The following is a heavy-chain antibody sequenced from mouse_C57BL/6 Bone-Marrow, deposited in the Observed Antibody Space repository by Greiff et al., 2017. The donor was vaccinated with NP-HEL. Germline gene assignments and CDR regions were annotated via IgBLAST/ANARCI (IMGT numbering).Heavy chain of an antibody. V-gene: IGHV5-9-1*02. CDR2: ISRGGDYI. J-gene: IGHJ1*03. CDR3: TREGTTVVATSYWYFDV. D-gene: IGHD1-1*01. Sequence: EVHLVESGEGLVKPGGSLKLSCAASGFTFSSYAMSWVRQTPEKRLEWVAYISRGGDYIYYADTVKGRFTISRDNARNTLYLQMSSLKSEDTAMYYCTREGTTVVATSYWYFDVWGTGTTVTVSS. CDR1: GFTFSSYA.